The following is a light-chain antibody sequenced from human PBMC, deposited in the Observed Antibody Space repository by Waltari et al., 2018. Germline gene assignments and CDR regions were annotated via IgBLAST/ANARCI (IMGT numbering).Light chain of an antibody. Sequence: DIQLTQSPSFLSASVGGRVTITCRASQGISSFLAWYQQKPGKAPKLLIYGASTLQSGVSGRSSGGGSGTEFTLTIISLQPEDFATYYCQQTNSYQLTFGGGTKVEI. CDR2: GAS. V-gene: IGKV1-9*01. J-gene: IGKJ4*01. CDR1: QGISSF. CDR3: QQTNSYQLT.